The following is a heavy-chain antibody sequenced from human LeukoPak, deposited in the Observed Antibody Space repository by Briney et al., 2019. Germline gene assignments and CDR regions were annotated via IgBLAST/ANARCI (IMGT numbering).Heavy chain of an antibody. CDR3: ARGVRLVSVGYYYTDV. V-gene: IGHV4-34*01. D-gene: IGHD6-6*01. Sequence: SETLSLTCAVYGGSFSGYYWSWIRQPPGKGLEWIGEINHSGSTNYNPSLKSRVTISVDTSKNQFSLKLSSVTAADTAVYYFARGVRLVSVGYYYTDVWGKGTTVTVSS. CDR1: GGSFSGYY. CDR2: INHSGST. J-gene: IGHJ6*03.